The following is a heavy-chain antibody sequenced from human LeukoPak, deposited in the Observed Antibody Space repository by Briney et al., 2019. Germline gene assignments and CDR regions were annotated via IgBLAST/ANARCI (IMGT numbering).Heavy chain of an antibody. J-gene: IGHJ5*02. CDR3: ARTDGGYVS. V-gene: IGHV1-8*03. CDR2: MNPNCGNT. Sequence: ASVKVSCQASVYTFTSYDMHWVRPATGQGLDWMGWMNPNCGNTGYVQKFKGRVIITRNTYIRTAYMELSSLRSEDTAVYYWARTDGGYVSWGQGTLVTVSS. CDR1: VYTFTSYD. D-gene: IGHD5-12*01.